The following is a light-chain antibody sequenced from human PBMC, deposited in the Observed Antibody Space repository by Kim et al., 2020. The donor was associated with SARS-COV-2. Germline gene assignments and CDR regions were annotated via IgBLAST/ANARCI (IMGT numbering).Light chain of an antibody. J-gene: IGKJ4*01. CDR2: AAS. Sequence: DIQMTQSPSSLSASVGDRVTITCRASQRISTYLNWYQQQPGKAPRLLIYAASSLQSGVPSRFSGSGSGTEFTLTINSLQPEDFATYYCQQSFTTPLLTFGGGTKLEI. V-gene: IGKV1-39*01. CDR3: QQSFTTPLLT. CDR1: QRISTY.